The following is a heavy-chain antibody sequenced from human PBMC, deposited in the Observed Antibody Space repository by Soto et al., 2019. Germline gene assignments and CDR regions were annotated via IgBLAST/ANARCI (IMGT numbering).Heavy chain of an antibody. V-gene: IGHV5-10-1*01. CDR3: ARQAAN. Sequence: PWESLKISFKGSGYSFISYWIRSARQVPWKGPEWSGMIHFSGSYTNYRPSFQGHVTLSADKSISTAYLPWIILKASDTAMYYCARQAANWGQGTLVTVSS. J-gene: IGHJ4*02. CDR1: GYSFISYW. D-gene: IGHD6-13*01. CDR2: IHFSGSYT.